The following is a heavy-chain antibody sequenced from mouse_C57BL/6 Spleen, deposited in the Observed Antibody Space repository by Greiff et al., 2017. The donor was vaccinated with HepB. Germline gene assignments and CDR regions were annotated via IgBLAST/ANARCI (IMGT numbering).Heavy chain of an antibody. CDR2: INPGSGGT. CDR3: ARSDYDDGSWFAY. CDR1: GYAFTNYL. Sequence: VQLQQSGAELVRPGPSVKVSCKASGYAFTNYLIEWVKQRPGQGLEWIGVINPGSGGTNYNEKFKGKATLTADKSSSTAYMQLSSLTSEDSAVYFWARSDYDDGSWFAYWGQGTLVTVSA. J-gene: IGHJ3*01. V-gene: IGHV1-54*01. D-gene: IGHD2-4*01.